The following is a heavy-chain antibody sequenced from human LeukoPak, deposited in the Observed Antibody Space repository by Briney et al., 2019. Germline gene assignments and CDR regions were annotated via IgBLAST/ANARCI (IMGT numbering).Heavy chain of an antibody. Sequence: ASVKVSCKASGYTFTGYYMHWVRQAPGQGLEWMGCINPNSGGTNYAQKFQGRVTMTRDTSISTAYMELSRLRSDDTAVYYCAVGGLAPYTNYYHYGMDVWGQGTTVTVSS. CDR1: GYTFTGYY. D-gene: IGHD3/OR15-3a*01. CDR2: INPNSGGT. J-gene: IGHJ6*02. CDR3: AVGGLAPYTNYYHYGMDV. V-gene: IGHV1-2*02.